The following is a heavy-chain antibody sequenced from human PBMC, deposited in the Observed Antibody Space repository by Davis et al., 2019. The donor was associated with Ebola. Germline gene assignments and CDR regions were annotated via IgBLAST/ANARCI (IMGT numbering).Heavy chain of an antibody. CDR2: IIPIFGTA. Sequence: SVKVSCKASGGTFSSYAISWVRQAPGQGLEWMGGIIPIFGTANYAQKFQGRVTITADESTSTAYMELSSLRSEDTAVYYCASRNYYDSSGLFPDAFDIWAKGQWSPSLQ. CDR1: GGTFSSYA. D-gene: IGHD3-22*01. J-gene: IGHJ3*02. CDR3: ASRNYYDSSGLFPDAFDI. V-gene: IGHV1-69*13.